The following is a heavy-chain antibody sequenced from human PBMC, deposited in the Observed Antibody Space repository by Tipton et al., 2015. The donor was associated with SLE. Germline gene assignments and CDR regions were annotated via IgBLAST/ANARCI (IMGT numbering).Heavy chain of an antibody. J-gene: IGHJ6*02. CDR3: ARDQDSGSSWYHYYYYYGMDV. V-gene: IGHV4-34*01. Sequence: TLSLTCAVYGGSFSGYYWSWIRQHPGKGLEWIGYIYYSGSTYYNPSLKSRVTISVDTSKNQFSLKLSSVTAADTAVYYCARDQDSGSSWYHYYYYYGMDVWGQGTTVTVSS. D-gene: IGHD6-13*01. CDR1: GGSFSGYY. CDR2: IYYSGST.